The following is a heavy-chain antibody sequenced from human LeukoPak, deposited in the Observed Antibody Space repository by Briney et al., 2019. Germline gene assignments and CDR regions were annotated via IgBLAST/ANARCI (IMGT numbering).Heavy chain of an antibody. CDR1: GFTFSSYS. J-gene: IGHJ4*02. Sequence: GGSLRLSCAASGFTFSSYSMNWVRQAPGKGLEWVSSISSSSSYIYYADSVKGRFTISRDNAKNSLYLQMNSLRVEDTAVYYCARGVELWLDYWGQGTLVTVSS. D-gene: IGHD5-18*01. V-gene: IGHV3-21*01. CDR2: ISSSSSYI. CDR3: ARGVELWLDY.